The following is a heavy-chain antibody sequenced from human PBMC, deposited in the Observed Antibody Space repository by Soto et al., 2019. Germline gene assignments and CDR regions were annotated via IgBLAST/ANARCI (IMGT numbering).Heavy chain of an antibody. J-gene: IGHJ3*02. D-gene: IGHD4-17*01. CDR1: GGSISSGVYY. CDR2: IYYSGST. Sequence: PSETLSLTCTVSGGSISSGVYYWSWIRQHPGKGLEWIGYIYYSGSTYYNPSLKSRVTISVDTSKNQFSLKLSSVTAADTAVYYCAREDAVTTSAFDIWGQGTMVTVSS. V-gene: IGHV4-31*03. CDR3: AREDAVTTSAFDI.